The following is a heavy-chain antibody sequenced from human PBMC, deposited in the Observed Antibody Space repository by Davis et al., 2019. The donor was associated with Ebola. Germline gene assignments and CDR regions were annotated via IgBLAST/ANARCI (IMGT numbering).Heavy chain of an antibody. CDR2: INHSGST. D-gene: IGHD2-2*01. Sequence: GSLRLSCAVSGGSISSSNWWSWVRQPPGKGLEWIGEINHSGSTNYNPSLKSRVTISVDTSKNQFSLKLSSVTAADTAVYYCARETLIGSSTSFYYYYGMDVWGQGTTVTVSS. CDR1: GGSISSSNW. CDR3: ARETLIGSSTSFYYYYGMDV. V-gene: IGHV4-4*02. J-gene: IGHJ6*02.